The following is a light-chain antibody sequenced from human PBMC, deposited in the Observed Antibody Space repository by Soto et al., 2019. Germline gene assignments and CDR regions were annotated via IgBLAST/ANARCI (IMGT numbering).Light chain of an antibody. J-gene: IGLJ2*01. CDR1: SCNIGSNY. CDR3: AAWVDSLSGVV. Sequence: QLVLTQPPSASGTPGQRVTISCSGSSCNIGSNYVYWYQQLPGTVPQLLIYRNSERPSGVPDRFSGSKSGTSASLAISGLRSEDEADYYCAAWVDSLSGVVFGGGTKLTVL. V-gene: IGLV1-47*01. CDR2: RNS.